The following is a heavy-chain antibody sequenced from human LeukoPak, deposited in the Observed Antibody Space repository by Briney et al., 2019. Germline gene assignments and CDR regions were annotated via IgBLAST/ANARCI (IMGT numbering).Heavy chain of an antibody. CDR2: ISSSGSYT. V-gene: IGHV3-23*01. J-gene: IGHJ6*02. CDR1: GFTLSSYA. Sequence: GGSLRLSCAASGFTLSSYALSWVRQAPGKGLEWVSSISSSGSYTFYADSVKGRFTISRGEPKNTLYLQMNSLRVEDTATYFCAERSHGDHYYGMDVWGQGTTVTVSS. D-gene: IGHD4-17*01. CDR3: AERSHGDHYYGMDV.